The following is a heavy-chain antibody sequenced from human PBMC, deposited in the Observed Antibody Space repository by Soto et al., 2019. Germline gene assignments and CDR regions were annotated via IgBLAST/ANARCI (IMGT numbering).Heavy chain of an antibody. D-gene: IGHD2-2*02. CDR3: ARSITEGYCTINGWYRRPPYGMDV. CDR1: GYTFSGYY. V-gene: IGHV1-2*02. CDR2: INPNSGGT. Sequence: ASVKVSCKASGYTFSGYYIHWLRQAPGQGLEWMGWINPNSGGTNYAQKFQGRVTVTRDTPTSTAYMELSRLTSDDTAVYYCARSITEGYCTINGWYRRPPYGMDVWGQGTTVTVSS. J-gene: IGHJ6*02.